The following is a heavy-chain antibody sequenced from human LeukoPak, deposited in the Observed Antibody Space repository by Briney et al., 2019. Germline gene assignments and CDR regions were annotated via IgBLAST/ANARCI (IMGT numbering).Heavy chain of an antibody. Sequence: SETLSLTCAVYGGSFSGYYWSWIRQPPGKGLEWIGEINHSGSTNYNPSLKSRVTISVDTSKNQFSLKLSSVTAADTAVYYCARSGTYRYSSSWYSYYYGMDAWGQGTTVTVSS. J-gene: IGHJ6*02. D-gene: IGHD6-13*01. CDR3: ARSGTYRYSSSWYSYYYGMDA. CDR1: GGSFSGYY. V-gene: IGHV4-34*01. CDR2: INHSGST.